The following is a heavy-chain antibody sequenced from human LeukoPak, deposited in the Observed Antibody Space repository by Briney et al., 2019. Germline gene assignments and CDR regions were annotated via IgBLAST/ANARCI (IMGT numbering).Heavy chain of an antibody. CDR2: IPYDGSNN. D-gene: IGHD6-19*01. V-gene: IGHV3-30*04. CDR3: ARDPQWLVRPLYYFDY. J-gene: IGHJ4*02. Sequence: GGSLRLSCSASGFPFSSYALHWVRQAPGKGLPGVAVIPYDGSNNYSAVSVKGRFTISRDNSKITLYLQMNSLRAEDTAVYYCARDPQWLVRPLYYFDYWGQGTLVTVSS. CDR1: GFPFSSYA.